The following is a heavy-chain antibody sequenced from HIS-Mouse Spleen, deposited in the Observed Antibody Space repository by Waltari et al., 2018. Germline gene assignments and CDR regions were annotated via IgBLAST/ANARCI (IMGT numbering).Heavy chain of an antibody. D-gene: IGHD6-19*01. CDR2: IDWDDDK. CDR1: GFSLSTSGMC. CDR3: ARIAEGYTSGWYAFDY. Sequence: QVTLRESGPALVKPTQTLTLTCTFSGFSLSTSGMCVSWIRQPPGKALEWLARIDWDDDKYYRQSLKTRLTISRDTSKNQVVLKMTNMDPLDTATYYCARIAEGYTSGWYAFDYWGQGTLVTVSS. J-gene: IGHJ4*02. V-gene: IGHV2-70*15.